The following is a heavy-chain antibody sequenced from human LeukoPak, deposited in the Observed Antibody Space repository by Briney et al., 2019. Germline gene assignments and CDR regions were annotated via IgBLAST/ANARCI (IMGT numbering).Heavy chain of an antibody. Sequence: SETLSLTCTVSGGSISSSSYYWGWIRQPPGKGLEWIGSIYYRGSTYYNPSLRSRVTISVDTSKKQFSLKLTSVTAADTAVYYCARDRYGSGSLYYYYYYMDVWGKGTTVTVSS. J-gene: IGHJ6*03. CDR2: IYYRGST. V-gene: IGHV4-39*07. CDR3: ARDRYGSGSLYYYYYYMDV. CDR1: GGSISSSSYY. D-gene: IGHD3-10*01.